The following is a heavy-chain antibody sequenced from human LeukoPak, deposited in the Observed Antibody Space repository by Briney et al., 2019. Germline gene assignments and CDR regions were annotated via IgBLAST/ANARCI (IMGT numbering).Heavy chain of an antibody. CDR2: ISSSSSNI. V-gene: IGHV3-21*01. CDR1: GFTFSSHS. Sequence: GGSLRLSCAASGFTFSSHSMNWVRQAPGKGLEWVSCISSSSSNIKYADSVKGRFTISRDNAKNSLYLQMNSLRAEDTAVYYWASFHGGLEWSDIDDWGQGTTVTVSS. J-gene: IGHJ6*02. CDR3: ASFHGGLEWSDIDD. D-gene: IGHD3-3*01.